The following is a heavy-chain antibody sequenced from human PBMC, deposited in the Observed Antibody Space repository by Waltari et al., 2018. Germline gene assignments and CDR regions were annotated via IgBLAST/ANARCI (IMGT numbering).Heavy chain of an antibody. CDR3: ASIGYCSGGSCSPFVY. V-gene: IGHV1-2*06. D-gene: IGHD2-15*01. Sequence: QVQLVQSGAEVKKPGSSVKVSCKASGYTFTVHYLPCVRPAPGQGLEWMGRINPNSGGTNYAQKFQGRVTMTRDTSISTAYMELSRLRSDDTAVYYCASIGYCSGGSCSPFVYWGQGTLVTVSS. J-gene: IGHJ4*02. CDR1: GYTFTVHY. CDR2: INPNSGGT.